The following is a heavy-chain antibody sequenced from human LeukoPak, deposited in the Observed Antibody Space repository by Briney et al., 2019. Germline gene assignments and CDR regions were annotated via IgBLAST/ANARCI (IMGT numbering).Heavy chain of an antibody. CDR3: VKGRDFYFDY. Sequence: GGSLGLSCAASGFTFSDYGMHWVRQAPGKGLEWVTFIRYDGSKKYYADSVKGRFTFSRDNSKNMLYLQMNSLRADDTAIYYCVKGRDFYFDYWGQGTLVTVSS. V-gene: IGHV3-30*02. CDR1: GFTFSDYG. CDR2: IRYDGSKK. J-gene: IGHJ4*02. D-gene: IGHD3/OR15-3a*01.